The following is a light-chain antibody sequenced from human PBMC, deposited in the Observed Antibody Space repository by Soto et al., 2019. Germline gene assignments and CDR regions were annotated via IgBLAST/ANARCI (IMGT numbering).Light chain of an antibody. CDR3: LQDYNYPYT. Sequence: AIQMTQSPSSLSASVGDRVTITCRASQGIKNDVAWYQQKPWKAPKLLIYASSSLQSGVPPRFSGSGSGTDFTLTISSLQPEDFATYYCLQDYNYPYTFGQGTKLEIK. CDR1: QGIKND. J-gene: IGKJ2*01. CDR2: ASS. V-gene: IGKV1-6*01.